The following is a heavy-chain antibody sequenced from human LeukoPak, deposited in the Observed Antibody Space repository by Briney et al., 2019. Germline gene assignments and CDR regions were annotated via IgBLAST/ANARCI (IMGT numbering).Heavy chain of an antibody. Sequence: PGGSLRLSCAASGFTFSSYAMSWVRQAPGKGLEWVSTISGSGGSTYYADSVKGRFTISRDNSKNTLYLQMNSLRAEDTAVYYCASDSSGYYYGGYDYWGQGTLVTVSS. V-gene: IGHV3-23*01. CDR3: ASDSSGYYYGGYDY. CDR2: ISGSGGST. CDR1: GFTFSSYA. J-gene: IGHJ4*02. D-gene: IGHD3-22*01.